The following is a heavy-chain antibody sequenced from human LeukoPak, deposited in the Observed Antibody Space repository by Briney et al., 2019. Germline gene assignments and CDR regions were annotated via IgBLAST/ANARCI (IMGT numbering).Heavy chain of an antibody. Sequence: PGGSLRLSCAASGFTFSSYAMHWVRQAPGKGLEWVSSISSSSSYIYYADSVKGRFTISRDNAKNSLYLQMNSLRAEDTAVYYCARDNSLWGSGSYYYYYMDVWGKGTTVTISS. CDR2: ISSSSSYI. CDR1: GFTFSSYA. J-gene: IGHJ6*03. V-gene: IGHV3-21*01. D-gene: IGHD3-10*01. CDR3: ARDNSLWGSGSYYYYYMDV.